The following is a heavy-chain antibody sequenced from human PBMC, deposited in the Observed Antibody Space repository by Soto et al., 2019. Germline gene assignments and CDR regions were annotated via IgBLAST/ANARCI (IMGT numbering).Heavy chain of an antibody. CDR1: GDPISNEY. Sequence: PSETLSLTYTVSGDPISNEYWSWIRQPPGKGLEWIGYIYYSGNTKYTPSLKSRVTISVDTSKNQFSLRLTSVTAADTAVYYCAKQGGKYGIRSFDPWGQGTLVTVS. J-gene: IGHJ5*02. CDR3: AKQGGKYGIRSFDP. CDR2: IYYSGNT. D-gene: IGHD1-1*01. V-gene: IGHV4-59*08.